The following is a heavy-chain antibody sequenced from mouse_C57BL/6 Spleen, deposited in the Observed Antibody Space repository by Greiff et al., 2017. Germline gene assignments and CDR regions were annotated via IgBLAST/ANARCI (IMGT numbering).Heavy chain of an antibody. CDR2: INPYNGDT. CDR3: AREYYGSSHYFDY. J-gene: IGHJ2*01. D-gene: IGHD1-1*01. Sequence: EVQLQQSGPELVKPGDSVKISCTASGYSFTGYFMNWVMQSHGKSLEWIGRINPYNGDTFYNQKFKGKATLTVDKSSSTAHMDLRSLTSEDAAVYYCAREYYGSSHYFDYWGQGTTLTVSS. CDR1: GYSFTGYF. V-gene: IGHV1-20*01.